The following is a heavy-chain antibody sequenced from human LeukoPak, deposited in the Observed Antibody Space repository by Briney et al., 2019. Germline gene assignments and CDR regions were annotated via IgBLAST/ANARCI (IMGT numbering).Heavy chain of an antibody. D-gene: IGHD6-13*01. CDR2: ISWNSGSI. J-gene: IGHJ4*02. V-gene: IGHV3-9*01. CDR3: AKDQDPGYSSSWGYFDY. CDR1: GFTFDDHG. Sequence: PGGSLRVSCAASGFTFDDHGMSWVRQAPGKGLEWVSGISWNSGSIGYADSVKGRFTISRDNAKNSLYLQMNSLRAEDTALYYCAKDQDPGYSSSWGYFDYWGQGTLVTVSS.